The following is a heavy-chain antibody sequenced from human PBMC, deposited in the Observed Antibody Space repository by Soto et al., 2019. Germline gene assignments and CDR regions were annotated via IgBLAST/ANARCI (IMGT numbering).Heavy chain of an antibody. CDR2: IYWDDDK. V-gene: IGHV2-5*02. Sequence: SGPTLVNPTQTLTLTCTLSGVSLTTSGVGVGWIRQPPGKALEWLALIYWDDDKRFSPSPKSRLAITRDTSKNQVVMTMTDMAPVDTAIYYCAHRQRTVVVGAPFDLWGQGSQVTVSS. J-gene: IGHJ4*02. D-gene: IGHD2-15*01. CDR3: AHRQRTVVVGAPFDL. CDR1: GVSLTTSGVG.